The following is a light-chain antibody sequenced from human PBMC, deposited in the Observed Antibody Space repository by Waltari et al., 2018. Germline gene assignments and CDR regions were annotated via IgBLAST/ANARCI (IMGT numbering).Light chain of an antibody. J-gene: IGKJ4*01. CDR2: DAS. CDR1: QNISNS. V-gene: IGKV1-33*01. Sequence: DTQTTQSPSSLPASVGDRDTITCQASQNISNSFNWYQQRPGKAPKLPISDASNWETGVPSRFSGSGSGTDFIFNISSLQPEDIATYDCQRYANLRLTFGGGTKVEI. CDR3: QRYANLRLT.